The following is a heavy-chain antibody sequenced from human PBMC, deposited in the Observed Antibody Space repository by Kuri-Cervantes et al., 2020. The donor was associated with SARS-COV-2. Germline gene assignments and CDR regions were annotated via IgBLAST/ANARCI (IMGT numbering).Heavy chain of an antibody. V-gene: IGHV4-34*01. CDR3: ARHSGITIFGVVITYYFDY. J-gene: IGHJ4*02. CDR1: GGSFSGYL. CDR2: INHSGST. Sequence: SQTLSLTCAVYGGSFSGYLWSWIRQPPGKGLEWIGEINHSGSTNYNPSLKSRVTISVDTSKNQFSLKLGSVTAADTAVYYCARHSGITIFGVVITYYFDYWGQGTLVTVSS. D-gene: IGHD3-3*01.